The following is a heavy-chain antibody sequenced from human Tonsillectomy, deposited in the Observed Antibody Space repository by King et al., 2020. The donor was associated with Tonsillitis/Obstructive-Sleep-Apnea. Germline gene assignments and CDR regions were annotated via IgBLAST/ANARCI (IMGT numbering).Heavy chain of an antibody. J-gene: IGHJ4*02. CDR2: ISSNSNYI. V-gene: IGHV3-21*01. CDR3: ARTLQGGSSSLDY. D-gene: IGHD6-6*01. CDR1: GFTFSTYS. Sequence: VQLVESGGGLVKPGGSLRLSCAASGFTFSTYSMNWVRQAPGKGLEWVSSISSNSNYINYADSVKGRFTISRDNAKNSLYLQMNRLRAEDTAVYYCARTLQGGSSSLDYWGQRTLVTVSS.